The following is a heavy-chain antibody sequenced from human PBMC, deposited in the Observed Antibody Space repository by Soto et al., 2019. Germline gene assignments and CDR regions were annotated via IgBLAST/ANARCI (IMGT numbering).Heavy chain of an antibody. CDR3: ARDLAAAAY. D-gene: IGHD6-13*01. J-gene: IGHJ4*02. CDR2: INPLPTSGST. CDR1: GYIFTNYY. V-gene: IGHV1-46*01. Sequence: QVQLVQSGAEVKKPGASVKVSCKAYGYIFTNYYIHWVRQAPGQGLEWMAIINPLPTSGSTNYAQKFQGRVTVTSDTSTSTVYMELSSLRSEDTAIYYCARDLAAAAYWGQGTLVTVSS.